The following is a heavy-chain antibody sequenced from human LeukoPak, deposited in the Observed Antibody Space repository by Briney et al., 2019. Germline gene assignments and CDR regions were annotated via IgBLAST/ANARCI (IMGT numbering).Heavy chain of an antibody. CDR1: GGSISSSTYY. Sequence: TSETLSLTCTVSGGSISSSTYYWGWIRQPPGKGLEWLGYIYYSGSTNSNPSLKSRVTISVDTSNNQFSLKLRSVTAADTAVYYCARDLDNSGWYVFDYWGQGNLVTVSS. D-gene: IGHD6-19*01. CDR2: IYYSGST. J-gene: IGHJ4*02. CDR3: ARDLDNSGWYVFDY. V-gene: IGHV4-61*01.